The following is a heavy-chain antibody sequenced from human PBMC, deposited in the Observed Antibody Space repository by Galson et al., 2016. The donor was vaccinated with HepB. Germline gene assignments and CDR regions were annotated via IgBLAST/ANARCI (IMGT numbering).Heavy chain of an antibody. CDR3: ARDVGYDSSGFHHYFDY. D-gene: IGHD3-22*01. V-gene: IGHV4-34*01. J-gene: IGHJ4*02. CDR2: IYYSGST. Sequence: SETLSLTCTVYGGSFSGYYWSWIRQPPGKGLEWIGSIYYSGSTYYNPSLKRRVTISVRTSKNQFSLKLSSVTAADTAVYYCARDVGYDSSGFHHYFDYWGQGTLVTVSS. CDR1: GGSFSGYY.